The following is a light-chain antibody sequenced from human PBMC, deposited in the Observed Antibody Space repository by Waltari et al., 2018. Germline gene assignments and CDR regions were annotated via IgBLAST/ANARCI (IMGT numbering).Light chain of an antibody. CDR1: QSVSSSY. CDR2: AAS. CDR3: QHYGTSFRP. J-gene: IGKJ1*01. Sequence: ELVLTQSPGTLSLSPGERATLSCRASQSVSSSYLAWYQQKPGQAPRLLIYAASSRATVVPDRFSGSGSGTDFTLTISRLEPEDFAVYYCQHYGTSFRPFGQGTKVEIK. V-gene: IGKV3-20*01.